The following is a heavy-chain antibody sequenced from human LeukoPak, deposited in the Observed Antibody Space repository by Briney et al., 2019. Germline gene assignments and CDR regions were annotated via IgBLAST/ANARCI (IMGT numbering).Heavy chain of an antibody. CDR3: ARSRVWGDSRWAFDY. CDR2: VYPDDSAA. V-gene: IGHV5-51*01. CDR1: GYSFSSFW. D-gene: IGHD3-16*01. Sequence: GDSLKISCQGSGYSFSSFWVGWVRQTPGKGLEWMGVVYPDDSAARYSPSFQGQITFSADKSLDTAYLQWSSLRASDTGIYFCARSRVWGDSRWAFDYRGQGTPVTVSS. J-gene: IGHJ4*02.